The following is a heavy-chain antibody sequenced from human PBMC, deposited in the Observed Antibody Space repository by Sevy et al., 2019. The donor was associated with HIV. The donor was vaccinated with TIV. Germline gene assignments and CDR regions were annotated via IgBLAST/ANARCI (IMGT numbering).Heavy chain of an antibody. CDR1: GYSFTSYW. J-gene: IGHJ5*02. V-gene: IGHV5-51*01. Sequence: GESLKISCKGSGYSFTSYWIGWVRQMPGKGLEWMGIIYPGDSDTSYSPSFQGQVTISADKSISTAYLQWSSLKASDTAMYYCARTTYCGGDCYSGIYNWFDPWGQGTLVTVSS. CDR2: IYPGDSDT. CDR3: ARTTYCGGDCYSGIYNWFDP. D-gene: IGHD2-21*02.